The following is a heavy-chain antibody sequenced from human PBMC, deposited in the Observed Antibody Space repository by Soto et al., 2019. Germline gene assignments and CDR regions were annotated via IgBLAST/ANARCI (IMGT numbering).Heavy chain of an antibody. Sequence: QLQLQESGSGLVKPSETLSLTCAVSGASISNGGYSWNWIRQPPGKGLEWVGYIFHTGDTYYHPSLQVRVSMSVDKSKNVFSLKLTSVTAADTAVFYCAIVDYEFLGQDAFDVWGQGAMVTVSS. CDR3: AIVDYEFLGQDAFDV. J-gene: IGHJ3*01. D-gene: IGHD3-3*01. CDR2: IFHTGDT. CDR1: GASISNGGYS. V-gene: IGHV4-30-2*01.